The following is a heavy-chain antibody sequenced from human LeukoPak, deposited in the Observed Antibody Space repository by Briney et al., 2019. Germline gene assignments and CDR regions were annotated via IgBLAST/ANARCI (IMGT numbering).Heavy chain of an antibody. D-gene: IGHD1-1*01. CDR2: IYTSGST. V-gene: IGHV4-4*07. CDR3: ARNAERNNWFDP. Sequence: SETLSLTCTVSGGSLSSYYWSWIRQPAGKGLEWIGRIYTSGSTNYNPSLKSRVTMSVDTSKNQFSLKLSSVTAADTAVYYCARNAERNNWFDPWGQGTLVTVSS. CDR1: GGSLSSYY. J-gene: IGHJ5*02.